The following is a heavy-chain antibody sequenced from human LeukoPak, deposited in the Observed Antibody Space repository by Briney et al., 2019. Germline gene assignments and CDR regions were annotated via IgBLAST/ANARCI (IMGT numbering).Heavy chain of an antibody. CDR1: GFTFSSYI. CDR3: AKDSTVSGSYYGMDI. J-gene: IGHJ6*02. Sequence: GGSLRLSCAASGFTFSSYIVTWVRQAPGKGLEWVSSISGSGSTTYFADSVKGRFTVSRDNSKNTLYLQMSSLRAEDTAIYYCAKDSTVSGSYYGMDIWGQGTTVTVSS. V-gene: IGHV3-23*01. CDR2: ISGSGSTT. D-gene: IGHD3-22*01.